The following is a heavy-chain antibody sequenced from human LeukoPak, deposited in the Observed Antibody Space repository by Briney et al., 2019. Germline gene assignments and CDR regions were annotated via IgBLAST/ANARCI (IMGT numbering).Heavy chain of an antibody. CDR3: ARELDSHQYYFDR. CDR1: GASISGYY. V-gene: IGHV4-4*07. J-gene: IGHJ4*02. CDR2: IYNSGRT. Sequence: PSETLSLTCTVSGASISGYYWSWIRQPAGKGLEWIGRIYNSGRTNYNPSLKSRVTMSVDTSKNQFSLKLSSVTAADTAVYYCARELDSHQYYFDRCGQGTLVTVSS. D-gene: IGHD2-2*01.